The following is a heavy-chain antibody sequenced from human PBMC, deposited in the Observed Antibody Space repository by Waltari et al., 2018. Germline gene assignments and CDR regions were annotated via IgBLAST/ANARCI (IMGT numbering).Heavy chain of an antibody. CDR2: IYYSGTT. J-gene: IGHJ4*02. D-gene: IGHD1-26*01. CDR3: ARGDSGNYGRFDY. V-gene: IGHV4-59*01. CDR1: GGSISTYY. Sequence: QVQLQESGPGLVKPSETLSLTCTVSGGSISTYYWSWIRQPPGKGLGWIGYIYYSGTTNYNPSLKSRVTISVDTSKNQFSLKLSSVTAADTAVYYCARGDSGNYGRFDYWGQGTLVTVSS.